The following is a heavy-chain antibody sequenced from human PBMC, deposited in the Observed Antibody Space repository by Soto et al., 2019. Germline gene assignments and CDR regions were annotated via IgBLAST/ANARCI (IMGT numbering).Heavy chain of an antibody. CDR3: ARMATFGSLNWFDP. CDR1: GYTFTGYY. V-gene: IGHV1-2*02. Sequence: SVKVSCKASGYTFTGYYMHWVRQAPGQGLEWMGWMNPGSGDTGYAQKFQGRVTMTRDISIATAYMELSSLRSDDTAIYYCARMATFGSLNWFDPWGQGTLVTVSS. D-gene: IGHD3-16*01. CDR2: MNPGSGDT. J-gene: IGHJ5*02.